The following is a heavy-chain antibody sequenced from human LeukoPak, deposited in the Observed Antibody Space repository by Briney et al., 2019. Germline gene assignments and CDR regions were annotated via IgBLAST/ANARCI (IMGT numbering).Heavy chain of an antibody. J-gene: IGHJ4*02. CDR2: ISGSGGST. V-gene: IGHV3-23*01. D-gene: IGHD3-10*01. CDR1: GFTFSSYA. Sequence: PSGGSLRLSCAASGFTFSSYAMSWVRQAPGKGLEWVSAISGSGGSTYYAHSVKGRFTISRDNSKNTLYLQMNSLRVEDTALYYCAKSTGPSGFNEFDYWGQGTLVTVSS. CDR3: AKSTGPSGFNEFDY.